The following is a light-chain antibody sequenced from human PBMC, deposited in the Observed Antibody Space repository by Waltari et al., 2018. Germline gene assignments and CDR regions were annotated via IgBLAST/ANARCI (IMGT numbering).Light chain of an antibody. CDR3: QNYERLPAT. CDR1: QSISRY. V-gene: IGKV3-20*01. J-gene: IGKJ1*01. Sequence: EIVLTQSPGILSLSPGERAPLSCRASQSISRYLVWYQQKPGQAPRLLIYEASRRATGIPDRFSGSGSGTDFSLTISRLEPEDFAVYYCQNYERLPATFGQGTKVEIK. CDR2: EAS.